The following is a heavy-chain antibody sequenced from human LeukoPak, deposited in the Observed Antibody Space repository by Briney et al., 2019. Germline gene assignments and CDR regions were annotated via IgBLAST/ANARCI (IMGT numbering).Heavy chain of an antibody. J-gene: IGHJ4*02. Sequence: PSETLSLTCTVSGGSISSNDYYWDWIRQPPGMGLEYIGSIYYSGSTYYNPSLKSRVTISVDTSKNQFSLKLSSVTAADTAVYYCARGPGGDYYYGSGSYISLVYWGQGTLVTVSS. CDR3: ARGPGGDYYYGSGSYISLVY. V-gene: IGHV4-39*07. D-gene: IGHD3-10*01. CDR2: IYYSGST. CDR1: GGSISSNDYY.